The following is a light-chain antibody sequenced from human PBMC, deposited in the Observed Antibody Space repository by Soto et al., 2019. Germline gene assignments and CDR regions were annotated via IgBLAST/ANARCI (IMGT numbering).Light chain of an antibody. J-gene: IGKJ3*01. CDR2: AAS. Sequence: DIQMTQSPSSLSASVGDRVTITCRASQRISNYLNWYQHKTGKAPKPLIYAASNLQSGAPSRFSGSGSVPDFTLTITSLQPEDIATCFCLQSYSSPFTFGPGTKVDIK. CDR1: QRISNY. V-gene: IGKV1-39*01. CDR3: LQSYSSPFT.